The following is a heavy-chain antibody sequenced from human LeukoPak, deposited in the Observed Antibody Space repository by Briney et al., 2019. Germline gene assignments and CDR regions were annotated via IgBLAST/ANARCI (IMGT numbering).Heavy chain of an antibody. Sequence: GGSLRLSCAASGFTFSSYAMSWVRQAPGKGLEWVSAISGSGGSTYYADSVKGRFTISRDNSKNTLYLQMNSLRAEDTAVYYCARTMGGSYNSPFDHWGQGTLVTVSS. V-gene: IGHV3-23*01. CDR3: ARTMGGSYNSPFDH. CDR1: GFTFSSYA. J-gene: IGHJ4*01. D-gene: IGHD1-26*01. CDR2: ISGSGGST.